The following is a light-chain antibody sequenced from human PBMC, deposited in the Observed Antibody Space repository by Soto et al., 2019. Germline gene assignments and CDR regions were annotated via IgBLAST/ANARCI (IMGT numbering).Light chain of an antibody. CDR1: QSVSIY. CDR3: QQRSNWPPWT. Sequence: EIVLTQSPATLSVSPGEGATLSCRASQSVSIYLAWYQHKPGQAPRLLIYDASSRATGIPARFSGSGSGTDFTLTISSLEPEDFAVYYCQQRSNWPPWTFGQGTKVDIQ. V-gene: IGKV3-11*01. J-gene: IGKJ1*01. CDR2: DAS.